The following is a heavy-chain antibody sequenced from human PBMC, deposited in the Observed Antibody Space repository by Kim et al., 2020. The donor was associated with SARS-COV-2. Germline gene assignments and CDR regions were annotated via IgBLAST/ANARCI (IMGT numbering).Heavy chain of an antibody. Sequence: GGSLRLSCAASGFTFSNAWMSWVRQAPGKGLEWVGRIKSKTDGGTTDYAAPVKGRFTISRDDSKNTLYLQMNSLKTEDTAVYYCTTEGSPTFYYYYGMDVWGQGTTVTVSS. J-gene: IGHJ6*02. CDR3: TTEGSPTFYYYYGMDV. CDR1: GFTFSNAW. V-gene: IGHV3-15*01. CDR2: IKSKTDGGTT. D-gene: IGHD6-6*01.